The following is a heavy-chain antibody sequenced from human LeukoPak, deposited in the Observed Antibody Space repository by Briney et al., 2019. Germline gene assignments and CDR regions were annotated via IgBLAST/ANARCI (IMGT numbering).Heavy chain of an antibody. Sequence: PSETLSLTCTVSGGSISSGGYYWSWIHQHPGKGLEWIGYIYYSGSTYYNPSLKSRVTISVDTSKNQFSLKLSSVTAADTAVYYCARGYYDILTGYPADYWGQGTLVTVSS. J-gene: IGHJ4*02. V-gene: IGHV4-31*03. CDR1: GGSISSGGYY. CDR3: ARGYYDILTGYPADY. CDR2: IYYSGST. D-gene: IGHD3-9*01.